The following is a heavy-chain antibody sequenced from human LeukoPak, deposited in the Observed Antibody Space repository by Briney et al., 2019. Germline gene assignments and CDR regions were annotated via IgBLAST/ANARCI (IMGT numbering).Heavy chain of an antibody. D-gene: IGHD5-18*01. Sequence: PSETLSLTCTVSGGSISSYYWSWIRQPPGKGLEWIGYIYYSGSTNYNPSLKSRVTISVDTSKNQFSLKLSSVTAADTAVYYCARFDTAMVTPDYWGQGTLVTVSS. CDR1: GGSISSYY. V-gene: IGHV4-59*01. J-gene: IGHJ4*02. CDR3: ARFDTAMVTPDY. CDR2: IYYSGST.